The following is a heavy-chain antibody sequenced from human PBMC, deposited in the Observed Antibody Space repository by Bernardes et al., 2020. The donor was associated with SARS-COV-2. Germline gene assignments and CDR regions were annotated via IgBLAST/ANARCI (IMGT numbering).Heavy chain of an antibody. D-gene: IGHD3-22*01. CDR2: TPYDGSRN. CDR3: AKDGAYYDASGWFDY. Sequence: GGSLRLSCAASGFTFSTYGMHWVRQVPGKGLEWVAITPYDGSRNYYADSVKGRFTISRDNFKNMLYLQMSSLRTEDTAVYYCAKDGAYYDASGWFDYWGQGTLVTVSS. CDR1: GFTFSTYG. V-gene: IGHV3-30*18. J-gene: IGHJ4*02.